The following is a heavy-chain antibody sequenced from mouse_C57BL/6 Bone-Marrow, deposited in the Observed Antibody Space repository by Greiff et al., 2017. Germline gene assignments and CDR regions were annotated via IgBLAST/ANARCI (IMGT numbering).Heavy chain of an antibody. J-gene: IGHJ2*01. CDR1: GYAFSSSW. V-gene: IGHV1-82*01. Sequence: QVHVKQSGPELVKPGASVKISCKASGYAFSSSWMNWVKQRPGKGLEWIGRIYPGDGDTNYNGKFKGKVTLTSDKSSSAAYMQLSSLTSEVSAFFFCARKGATTYYFVYWGQGTTLPVAS. CDR2: IYPGDGDT. CDR3: ARKGATTYYFVY. D-gene: IGHD1-1*01.